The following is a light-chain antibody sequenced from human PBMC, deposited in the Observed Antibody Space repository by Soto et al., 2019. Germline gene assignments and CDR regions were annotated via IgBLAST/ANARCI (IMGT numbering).Light chain of an antibody. CDR1: QSISRY. CDR2: GAS. V-gene: IGKV3-20*01. Sequence: SVFTQCPGTLYLSPGERTTLSCRASQSISRYLAWYQQKPGQGPRLLIDGASSRATGTPDRFSGSGSGTDFTLTINRLEPEDFALYYCQQYGSSPPTFGQGTKVDIK. J-gene: IGKJ1*01. CDR3: QQYGSSPPT.